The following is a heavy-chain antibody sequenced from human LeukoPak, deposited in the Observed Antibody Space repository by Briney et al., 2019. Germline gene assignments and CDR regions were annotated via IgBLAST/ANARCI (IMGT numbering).Heavy chain of an antibody. CDR3: ARDEGSAYPFDY. J-gene: IGHJ4*02. CDR2: IYYSGST. Sequence: SSETLSLTCTVSGGSISSSGYYWGWLRQPPEKGLEWIGSIYYSGSTYYNPSLKSRVTISVDTSKNQFSLNLNSVTAADTAVYFCARDEGSAYPFDYWGQGTLVTVSS. CDR1: GGSISSSGYY. D-gene: IGHD3-22*01. V-gene: IGHV4-39*07.